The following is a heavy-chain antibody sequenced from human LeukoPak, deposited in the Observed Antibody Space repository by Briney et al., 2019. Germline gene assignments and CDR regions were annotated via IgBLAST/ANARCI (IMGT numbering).Heavy chain of an antibody. V-gene: IGHV3-20*04. CDR1: GFTFDDYG. CDR2: INWNGGST. J-gene: IGHJ4*02. D-gene: IGHD2-21*02. CDR3: ARDVGGGDTFDY. Sequence: PGGSLRLSCAASGFTFDDYGMSWVRQAPGKGLEWVSGINWNGGSTGYADSVKGRFTISRDNSKNTLFLQMNSLRAEDTAVYFCARDVGGGDTFDYWGQGTLVTVSS.